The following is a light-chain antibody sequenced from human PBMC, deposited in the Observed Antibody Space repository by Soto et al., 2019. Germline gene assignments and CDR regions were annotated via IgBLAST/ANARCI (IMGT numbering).Light chain of an antibody. J-gene: IGKJ1*01. CDR3: QQDNNWPPET. Sequence: EIVMTQSPATLSVSPGERATLSCRASQSVSSNLAWYQQKPGQAPRLLIYGASTRATGIPARFSGSGSGTEFTLTISSLQSEDFAVYYCQQDNNWPPETFGHGTKV. CDR1: QSVSSN. V-gene: IGKV3-15*01. CDR2: GAS.